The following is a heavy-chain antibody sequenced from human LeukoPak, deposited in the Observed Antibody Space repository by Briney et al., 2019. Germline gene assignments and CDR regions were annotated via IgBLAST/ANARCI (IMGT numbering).Heavy chain of an antibody. Sequence: GASVKVSCKASGYTFTGYYMHWVRQAPGQGLEWMGWINPNSGGTNYAQKFQGRVTMTRDTSISTAYMELSRLRSEDTAVYYCARVLAGYDTSGYYWDAFDIWGQGTMVSVSS. D-gene: IGHD3-22*01. CDR1: GYTFTGYY. CDR2: INPNSGGT. J-gene: IGHJ3*02. CDR3: ARVLAGYDTSGYYWDAFDI. V-gene: IGHV1-2*02.